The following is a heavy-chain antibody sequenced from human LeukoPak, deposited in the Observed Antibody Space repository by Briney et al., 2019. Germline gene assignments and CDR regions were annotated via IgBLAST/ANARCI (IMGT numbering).Heavy chain of an antibody. Sequence: AGGSLRLSCAASGFNFSNYALSWVRQAPGKGLEWISSISSSGATTYYADSVKGRFAISRDNSKSTLSLQMNSLRAEDTAVYYCAKGGISGYLDHWGQGTLVTVSS. V-gene: IGHV3-23*01. CDR2: ISSSGATT. CDR1: GFNFSNYA. J-gene: IGHJ4*02. D-gene: IGHD2-15*01. CDR3: AKGGISGYLDH.